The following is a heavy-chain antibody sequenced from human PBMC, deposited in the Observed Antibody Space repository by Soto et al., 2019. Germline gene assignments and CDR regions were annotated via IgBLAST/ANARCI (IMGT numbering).Heavy chain of an antibody. V-gene: IGHV3-23*01. CDR3: AKDLFIAVAARPTYMDV. CDR1: GFTFSSYA. Sequence: GGSLRLSCAASGFTFSSYAMSWVRQAPGKGLEWVSAISGSGGSTYYADSVKGRFTISRDNSKNTLYLQMNSLRAEDTAVYYCAKDLFIAVAARPTYMDVWGKGTTVTVSS. D-gene: IGHD6-19*01. J-gene: IGHJ6*03. CDR2: ISGSGGST.